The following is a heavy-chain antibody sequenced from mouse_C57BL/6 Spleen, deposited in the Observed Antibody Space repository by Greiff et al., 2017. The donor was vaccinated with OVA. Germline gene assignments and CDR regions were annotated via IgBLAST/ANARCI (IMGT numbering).Heavy chain of an antibody. D-gene: IGHD2-4*01. J-gene: IGHJ4*01. V-gene: IGHV1-55*01. CDR1: GYTFTSYW. CDR3: ARRIYYDYDGNYAMDY. Sequence: QVQLKQPGAELVKPGASVKMSCKASGYTFTSYWITWVKQRPGQGLEWIGDIYPGSGSTNYNEKFKSKATLTVDTSSSTAYMQLSSLTSEDSAVYYCARRIYYDYDGNYAMDYWGQGTSVTVSS. CDR2: IYPGSGST.